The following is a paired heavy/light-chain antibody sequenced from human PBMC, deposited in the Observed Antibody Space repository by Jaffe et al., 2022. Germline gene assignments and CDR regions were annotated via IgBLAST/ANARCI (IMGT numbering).Light chain of an antibody. Sequence: DIVMTQTPLSLSVTPGQPASISCKSSQSLLHSDGKTYLYWYLQKPGQSPQLLIYEVSSRFSGVPDRFSGSGSGTDFTLKISRVEAEDVGVYYCMQGIHPGVTFGQGTRLEIK. J-gene: IGKJ5*01. V-gene: IGKV2-29*02. CDR3: MQGIHPGVT. CDR2: EVS. CDR1: QSLLHSDGKTY.
Heavy chain of an antibody. D-gene: IGHD3-3*01. Sequence: EVQLLESGGGLVQPGGSLRLSCAASGFTFSSYAMSWVRQAPGKGLEWVSAISGSGGSTYYADSVKGRFTISRDNSKNTLYLQMNSLRAEDTAVYYCAKGLGALWSGYYTVVGTYYFDYWGQGTLVTVSS. CDR3: AKGLGALWSGYYTVVGTYYFDY. J-gene: IGHJ4*02. V-gene: IGHV3-23*01. CDR1: GFTFSSYA. CDR2: ISGSGGST.